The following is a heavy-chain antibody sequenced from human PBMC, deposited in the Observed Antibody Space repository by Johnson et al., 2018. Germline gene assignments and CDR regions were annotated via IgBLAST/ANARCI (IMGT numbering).Heavy chain of an antibody. CDR3: ARGPRGVYRSGAFDI. D-gene: IGHD3-10*01. Sequence: QVQLQESGPGLVKPSETLSLTCTVSGGSISSYYWSWIRQPPGKGLAWIGYIYYSGSTNYNPSLTSRVTTSVDTSKNQFSLKLSSVTAADTAVYYCARGPRGVYRSGAFDIWGQGTMVTVSS. CDR2: IYYSGST. J-gene: IGHJ3*02. CDR1: GGSISSYY. V-gene: IGHV4-59*12.